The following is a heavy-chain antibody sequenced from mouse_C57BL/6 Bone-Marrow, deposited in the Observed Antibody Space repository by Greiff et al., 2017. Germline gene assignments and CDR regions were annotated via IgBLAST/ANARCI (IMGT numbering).Heavy chain of an antibody. Sequence: VKLMESGAELARPGASVKLSCKASGYTFTSYGISWVKQRTGQGLEWIGEIYPRSGNTYYNEKFKGKATLTADKSSSTAYMELRSLTSEDSAVYFCAKGRLWLRFYWYFDVWGTGTTVTVSS. CDR1: GYTFTSYG. D-gene: IGHD2-2*01. J-gene: IGHJ1*03. CDR3: AKGRLWLRFYWYFDV. CDR2: IYPRSGNT. V-gene: IGHV1-81*01.